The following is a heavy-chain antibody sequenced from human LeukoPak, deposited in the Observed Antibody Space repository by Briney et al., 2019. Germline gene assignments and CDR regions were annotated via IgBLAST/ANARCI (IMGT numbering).Heavy chain of an antibody. CDR3: AREGRDGYKSYFDY. CDR1: GGSFSGYY. Sequence: PSETLSLTCAVYGGSFSGYYWSWIRQPPGKGLEWIGEINHSGSTNYNPSLKSRVTISVDTSKNQFSLKLSSVTAADTAVYYCAREGRDGYKSYFDYWGQGTLVTVSS. CDR2: INHSGST. V-gene: IGHV4-34*01. J-gene: IGHJ4*02. D-gene: IGHD5-24*01.